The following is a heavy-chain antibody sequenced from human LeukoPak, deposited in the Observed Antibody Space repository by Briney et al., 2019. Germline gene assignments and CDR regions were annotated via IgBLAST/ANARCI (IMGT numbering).Heavy chain of an antibody. D-gene: IGHD5-12*01. Sequence: ASVKVSCKASGYTLTSYYMHWVRQAPGQGLEWMGIITPSGGSTSYAQKFRGRVTMTTDTSTSTVYMELSSLRSEDTAVYYCARGGSGGKDWFDPWGQGTLVTVSS. V-gene: IGHV1-46*01. CDR3: ARGGSGGKDWFDP. CDR2: ITPSGGST. CDR1: GYTLTSYY. J-gene: IGHJ5*02.